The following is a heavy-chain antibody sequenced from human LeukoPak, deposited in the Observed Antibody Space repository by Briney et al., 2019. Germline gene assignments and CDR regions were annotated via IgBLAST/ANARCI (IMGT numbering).Heavy chain of an antibody. CDR2: MYISGST. CDR3: ATDPIFDY. Sequence: SETLSLTCTVSGGSISTYYWSWIRQPAGKGLEWIGRMYISGSTNYNPSLKSRVTMSLDTSKNQFSLKLRSVTAADTAVYYCATDPIFDYWGQGTLVTVSS. V-gene: IGHV4-4*07. J-gene: IGHJ4*02. CDR1: GGSISTYY.